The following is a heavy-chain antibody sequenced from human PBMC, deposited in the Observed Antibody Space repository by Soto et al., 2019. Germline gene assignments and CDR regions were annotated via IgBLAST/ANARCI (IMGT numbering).Heavy chain of an antibody. J-gene: IGHJ4*02. D-gene: IGHD5-12*01. CDR2: IYPGDSDT. CDR3: ARHLAGRWLQFNFDY. Sequence: GESLKISCKGSGYSFTSYWIGWVCQMPGKGLEWMGIIYPGDSDTRYSPSFQGQVTISADKSISTAYLQWSSLKASDTAMYYCARHLAGRWLQFNFDYWGQGTLVTAPQ. V-gene: IGHV5-51*01. CDR1: GYSFTSYW.